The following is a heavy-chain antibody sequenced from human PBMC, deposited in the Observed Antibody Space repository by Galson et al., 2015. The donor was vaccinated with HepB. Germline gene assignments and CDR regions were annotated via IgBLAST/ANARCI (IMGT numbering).Heavy chain of an antibody. CDR3: ARKGMVRGVIMGFFDY. J-gene: IGHJ4*02. V-gene: IGHV4-34*01. CDR1: GGSFSGYY. Sequence: SETLSLTCAVYGGSFSGYYWSWIRQPPGKGLEWIGEINHSGSTNYNPSLKSRVTISVDTSKNQFSLKLSSVTAADTAVYYCARKGMVRGVIMGFFDYWGQGTLVTVSS. D-gene: IGHD3-10*01. CDR2: INHSGST.